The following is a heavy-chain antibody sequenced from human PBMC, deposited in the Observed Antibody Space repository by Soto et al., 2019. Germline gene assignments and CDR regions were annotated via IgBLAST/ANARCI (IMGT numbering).Heavy chain of an antibody. V-gene: IGHV3-74*01. CDR3: ARDPSKRVRFGVVSYYYYYMDV. Sequence: GGSLRLSCAASGFTFSSYWMHWVRQAPGKGLVWVSRINSDGSSTSYADSVKGRFTISRDNAKNTLYPQMNSLRAEDTAVYYCARDPSKRVRFGVVSYYYYYMDVWGKGTTVTVSS. CDR1: GFTFSSYW. J-gene: IGHJ6*03. D-gene: IGHD3-3*01. CDR2: INSDGSST.